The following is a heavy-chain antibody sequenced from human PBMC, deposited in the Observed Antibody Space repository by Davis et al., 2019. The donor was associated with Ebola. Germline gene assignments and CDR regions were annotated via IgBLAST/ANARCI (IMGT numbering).Heavy chain of an antibody. CDR1: GFTFSSYA. V-gene: IGHV3-23*01. D-gene: IGHD1-1*01. Sequence: GESLKISCAASGFTFSSYAMSWVRQAPGKGLEWVSAISGSGGSTYYADSVKGRFTISRDNSKNTLYLQMNSLRAEDAAVYYCARYTNHDYWGQGTLVTVSS. CDR2: ISGSGGST. J-gene: IGHJ4*02. CDR3: ARYTNHDY.